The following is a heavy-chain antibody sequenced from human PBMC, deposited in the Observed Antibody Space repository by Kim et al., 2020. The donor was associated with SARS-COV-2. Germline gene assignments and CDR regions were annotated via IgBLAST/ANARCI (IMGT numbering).Heavy chain of an antibody. D-gene: IGHD6-13*01. CDR2: ISWNSGSI. J-gene: IGHJ4*02. Sequence: GGSLRLSCAASGFTFDDYAMHWVRQAPGKGLEWVSGISWNSGSIGYADSVKGRFTISRDNAKNSLYLQMNSLRAEDTALYYCAKDLYSSRTPTIDYWGQGTLVTVSS. V-gene: IGHV3-9*01. CDR3: AKDLYSSRTPTIDY. CDR1: GFTFDDYA.